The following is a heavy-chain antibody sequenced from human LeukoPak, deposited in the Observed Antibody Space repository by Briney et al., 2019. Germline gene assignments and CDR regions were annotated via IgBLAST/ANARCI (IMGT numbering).Heavy chain of an antibody. V-gene: IGHV3-74*01. CDR3: VKNVVVKRYVDY. Sequence: GGSLKLSCAASGFTFSTYWMHWVRQAPGKGLVWVSRIDTDGSSTSYAGSVKGRFTISRDNAKNTLYLQMNSLRAEDTAIYYCVKNVVVKRYVDYWGQGTLVTVSS. D-gene: IGHD2-15*01. CDR1: GFTFSTYW. J-gene: IGHJ4*02. CDR2: IDTDGSST.